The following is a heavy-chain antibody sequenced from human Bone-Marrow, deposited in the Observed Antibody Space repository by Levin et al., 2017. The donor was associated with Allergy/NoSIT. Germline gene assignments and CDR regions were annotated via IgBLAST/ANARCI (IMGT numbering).Heavy chain of an antibody. D-gene: IGHD1-26*01. CDR1: GYSFTSYW. J-gene: IGHJ4*02. CDR2: VYPRDSDT. Sequence: GESLKISCKISGYSFTSYWIGWVRQMPGKGLEWMGIVYPRDSDTRYNPSFEGQVTISADKSINTAYLQWSSLKSSDTAIYYCARPYSGTYYLFDSWGQGTLVTVSS. CDR3: ARPYSGTYYLFDS. V-gene: IGHV5-51*01.